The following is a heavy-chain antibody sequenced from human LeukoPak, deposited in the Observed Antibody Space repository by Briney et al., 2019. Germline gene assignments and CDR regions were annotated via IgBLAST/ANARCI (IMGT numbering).Heavy chain of an antibody. J-gene: IGHJ4*02. Sequence: SQTLSLTCAISGDSVSNNSAAWNWIRQSPSRGLEWLGRTYYRSKWYNDFAVSVKSRVTINPDTSKNHFSLQLNSVTPEDTAVYYCARRNFGSASSYDYWGQGTLVTVSS. CDR3: ARRNFGSASSYDY. V-gene: IGHV6-1*01. CDR2: TYYRSKWYN. CDR1: GDSVSNNSAA. D-gene: IGHD3-10*01.